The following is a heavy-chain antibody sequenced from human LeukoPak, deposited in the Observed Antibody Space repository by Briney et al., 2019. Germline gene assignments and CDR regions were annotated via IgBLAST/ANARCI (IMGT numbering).Heavy chain of an antibody. CDR2: IYYSGST. V-gene: IGHV4-59*08. J-gene: IGHJ4*02. CDR3: ARHNSGGLDYGEPEGNFDY. D-gene: IGHD4-17*01. Sequence: SETLSLTCTVSGGSISSYYWSWIRQPPGKGLEWIGYIYYSGSTNYNPSLKSRVTISVDTSKNQFSLKLSSVTAADTAVYYCARHNSGGLDYGEPEGNFDYWGQGTLVTVSS. CDR1: GGSISSYY.